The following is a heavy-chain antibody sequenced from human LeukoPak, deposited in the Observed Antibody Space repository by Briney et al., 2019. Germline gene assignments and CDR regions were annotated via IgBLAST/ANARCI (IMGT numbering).Heavy chain of an antibody. CDR2: TIPLLGTT. CDR3: GREGHGGSSSSFEF. D-gene: IGHD1-26*01. Sequence: SVNVSCQRSGDISKNYAFSWVRQAPGQGLEGMGETIPLLGTTKYAQKFQDRVTFTTDESPNTAYLELTSLTPEDTAVHYCGREGHGGSSSSFEFWGQGPLVPVSS. V-gene: IGHV1-69*05. CDR1: GDISKNYA. J-gene: IGHJ4*02.